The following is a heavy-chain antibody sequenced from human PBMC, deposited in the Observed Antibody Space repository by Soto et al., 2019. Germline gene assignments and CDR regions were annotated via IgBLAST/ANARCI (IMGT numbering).Heavy chain of an antibody. Sequence: GVSLRLSCTASGFTFCDYAMSWFRQAPGKGLEWVGFIRSKAYGGTTEYAASVKGRFTISRDDSKSIAYLQMNSLKTEDTAVYYCTSSGYSSGWYDYWGQGTLVTVSS. CDR3: TSSGYSSGWYDY. J-gene: IGHJ4*02. D-gene: IGHD6-19*01. CDR1: GFTFCDYA. CDR2: IRSKAYGGTT. V-gene: IGHV3-49*03.